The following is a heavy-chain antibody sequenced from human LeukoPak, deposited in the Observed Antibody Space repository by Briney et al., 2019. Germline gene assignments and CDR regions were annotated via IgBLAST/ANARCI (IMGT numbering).Heavy chain of an antibody. CDR1: GFTFSSSA. J-gene: IGHJ3*02. Sequence: GGSLRLSCAASGFTFSSSAMSWVRQAPGKGLEWVSAMSGSGGSTYYADSVRGRFTISRDNSKNTLYLQMNSLRAEDTAIYYCAKDKGRISIVAPKDAFDIWGQGTMVTVSS. D-gene: IGHD6-6*01. CDR2: MSGSGGST. V-gene: IGHV3-23*01. CDR3: AKDKGRISIVAPKDAFDI.